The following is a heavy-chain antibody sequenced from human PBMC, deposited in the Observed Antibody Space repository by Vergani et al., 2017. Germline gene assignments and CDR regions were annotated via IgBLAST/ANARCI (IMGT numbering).Heavy chain of an antibody. J-gene: IGHJ4*02. V-gene: IGHV1-69*01. CDR1: GGTFSSYA. CDR3: AGKYYDFWKGEDPGAPYYFDY. CDR2: IIPIFGTA. Sequence: QVQLVQSGAEVKKPGSSVKVSCKASGGTFSSYAISWVRPAPGQGLEWMGGIIPIFGTANYAQKFQGRVTITADESTSTAYMELSSLRSEDTAVYYCAGKYYDFWKGEDPGAPYYFDYWGQGTLVTVSS. D-gene: IGHD3-3*01.